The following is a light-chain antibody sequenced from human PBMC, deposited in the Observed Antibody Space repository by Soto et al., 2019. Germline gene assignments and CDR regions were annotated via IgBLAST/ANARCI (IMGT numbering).Light chain of an antibody. V-gene: IGLV2-14*01. CDR1: SSDVGGYDF. Sequence: QSALTQPASVSGSPGQSITISCTGTSSDVGGYDFVSWYQQHPGKAPKLMIYDVSSRPSGVSSRFSGFKSGDTASLTIPGLQAVDEGDYYCSSYTSSNTLVFGGGTKVTVL. CDR2: DVS. J-gene: IGLJ2*01. CDR3: SSYTSSNTLV.